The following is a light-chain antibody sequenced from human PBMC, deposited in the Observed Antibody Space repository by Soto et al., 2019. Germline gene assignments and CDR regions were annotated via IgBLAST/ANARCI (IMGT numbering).Light chain of an antibody. CDR1: QSVIHTSNNKSY. Sequence: DIVMTQAPDSLGVSLGERATINCRSSQSVIHTSNNKSYLAWYQQKAGQPPELLLYWASARDSGVPDRFSGSGSGTDFTLTISSLQAEDVAVYYCQQYYSTPRTFGQGTKVDIK. J-gene: IGKJ2*01. CDR2: WAS. V-gene: IGKV4-1*01. CDR3: QQYYSTPRT.